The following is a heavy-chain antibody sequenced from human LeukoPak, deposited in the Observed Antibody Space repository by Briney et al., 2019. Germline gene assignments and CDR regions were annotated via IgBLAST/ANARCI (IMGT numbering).Heavy chain of an antibody. J-gene: IGHJ4*02. Sequence: GASVKVSCKASGYTFTSYGISWVRQAPGQGLEWMGWMNPNSGNTGYAQKFQGRVTMTRNTSISTAYMELSSLRSEDTAVYYCARGGFGESTFDYWGQGTLVTVSS. CDR1: GYTFTSYG. V-gene: IGHV1-8*02. CDR2: MNPNSGNT. CDR3: ARGGFGESTFDY. D-gene: IGHD3-10*01.